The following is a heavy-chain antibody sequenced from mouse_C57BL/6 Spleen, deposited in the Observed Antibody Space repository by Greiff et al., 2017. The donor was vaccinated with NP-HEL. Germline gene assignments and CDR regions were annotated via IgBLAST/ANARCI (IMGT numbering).Heavy chain of an antibody. CDR3: ARRDGCYWYFDV. CDR2: IDPYSGGT. CDR1: GYTFTSYW. J-gene: IGHJ1*03. Sequence: QVQLQQPGAELVKPGASVKLSCKASGYTFTSYWMHWVKQRPGRGLEWIGRIDPYSGGTKYNEKFKSKATLTVDKPSSTAYMQLSRLTSEDSAVDYGARRDGCYWYFDVWGKGTTVTVSS. D-gene: IGHD2-3*01. V-gene: IGHV1-72*01.